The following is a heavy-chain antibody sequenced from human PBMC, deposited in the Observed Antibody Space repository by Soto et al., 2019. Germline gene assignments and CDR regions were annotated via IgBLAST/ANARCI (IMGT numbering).Heavy chain of an antibody. J-gene: IGHJ6*04. Sequence: EVQLVESGGGLVQPGRSLRLSCAASGFTFDDFAMHWVRQVPGKGLEWVSGINGNTGSVGYADSVKGRFTSSRDNANSSLYLHMNSLRAEDTALYYCAKAAPYYSNLDVWGKGTTVIVSS. V-gene: IGHV3-9*01. CDR3: AKAAPYYSNLDV. CDR1: GFTFDDFA. CDR2: INGNTGSV.